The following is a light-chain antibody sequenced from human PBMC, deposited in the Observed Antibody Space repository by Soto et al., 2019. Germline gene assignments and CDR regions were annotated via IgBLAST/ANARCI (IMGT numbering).Light chain of an antibody. J-gene: IGKJ3*01. CDR2: TSS. V-gene: IGKV1-27*01. CDR1: RDIRDH. CDR3: QKCGRAPFT. Sequence: DFQMTQSPSSLSASVGDRVTITCRASRDIRDHLAWYLQKPGKVPQLLIHTSSPLHSGVTSRLRASRVGTDFTLNISSLQPEDFGVYFCQKCGRAPFTFGPGTTV.